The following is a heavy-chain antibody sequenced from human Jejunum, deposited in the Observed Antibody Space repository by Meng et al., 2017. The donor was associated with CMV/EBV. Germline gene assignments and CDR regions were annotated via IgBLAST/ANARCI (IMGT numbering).Heavy chain of an antibody. Sequence: QVQLVQSGSELKKPGASLKISCKASGYMFTRYNINWVRQAPGQWLEWMGYINPKTANPTYVQGFTGRFVFSLDTSVSTAYLQISSLEAEDTAVYYCATGSVAADGKGYWGQGTLVTVSS. J-gene: IGHJ1*01. CDR1: GYMFTRYN. CDR2: INPKTANP. CDR3: ATGSVAADGKGY. V-gene: IGHV7-4-1*02. D-gene: IGHD6-13*01.